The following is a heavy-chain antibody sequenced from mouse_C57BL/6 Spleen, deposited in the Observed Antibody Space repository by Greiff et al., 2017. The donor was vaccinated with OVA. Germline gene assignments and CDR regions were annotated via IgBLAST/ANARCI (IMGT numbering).Heavy chain of an antibody. CDR2: ISGGGGNT. V-gene: IGHV5-9*04. CDR3: ARQGFAWFAY. CDR1: GFTFSSYT. J-gene: IGHJ3*01. Sequence: EVKLVESGGGLVKPGGSLKLSCAASGFTFSSYTMSWVRQTPEKRLEWVATISGGGGNTYYPDSVKGRFTISRDNAKNTLYLQMSSLRSEDTAVYYCARQGFAWFAYWGQGTLVTVSA.